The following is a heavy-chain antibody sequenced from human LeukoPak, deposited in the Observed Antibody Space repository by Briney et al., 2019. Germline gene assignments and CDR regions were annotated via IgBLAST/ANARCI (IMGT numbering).Heavy chain of an antibody. V-gene: IGHV4-59*08. CDR1: GGSISSYY. J-gene: IGHJ3*02. Sequence: PSETLSLTCTVSGGSISSYYWSWIRQPPGKGLEWIGYIYYSGSTNYNPSLKSRVTMSVDTSKNQSSLKLSSVTAADTAVYYCARRGPLSYYYDSSGYYYGAFDIWGQGTMVTVSS. CDR3: ARRGPLSYYYDSSGYYYGAFDI. D-gene: IGHD3-22*01. CDR2: IYYSGST.